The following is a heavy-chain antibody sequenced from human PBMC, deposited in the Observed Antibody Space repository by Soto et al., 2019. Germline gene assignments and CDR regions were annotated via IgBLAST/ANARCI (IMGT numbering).Heavy chain of an antibody. CDR2: IYPDDSDT. CDR1: GFNFPTFW. CDR3: ARPRSSSRNYYGMDV. D-gene: IGHD6-13*01. J-gene: IGHJ6*02. V-gene: IGHV5-51*01. Sequence: GESLKISCKHSGFNFPTFWIAWVRQMPGKGLEWMGTIYPDDSDTRYSPSFQGQVTISADKSISTAYLQWNSLKASDTAMYYCARPRSSSRNYYGMDVWGQGTTVTVSS.